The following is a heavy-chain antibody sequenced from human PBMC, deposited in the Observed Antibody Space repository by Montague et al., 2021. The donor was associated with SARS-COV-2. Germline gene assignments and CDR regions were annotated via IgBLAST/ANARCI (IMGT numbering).Heavy chain of an antibody. D-gene: IGHD3-3*01. J-gene: IGHJ5*02. CDR1: GGSFSSYY. CDR3: AGLGSPRITIFGVVTHNWFDP. V-gene: IGHV4-39*01. Sequence: SETLSLTCAVHGGSFSSYYWGWIRQPPGKGLEWIGSIYYSGSTYYNPSLKSRVTISVDTSKNQFSLKLSSVTAADTAVYYCAGLGSPRITIFGVVTHNWFDPWGQGTLVTVSS. CDR2: IYYSGST.